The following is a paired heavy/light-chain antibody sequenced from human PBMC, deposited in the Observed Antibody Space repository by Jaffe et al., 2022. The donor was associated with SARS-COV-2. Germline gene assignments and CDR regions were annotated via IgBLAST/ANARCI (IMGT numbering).Light chain of an antibody. Sequence: NFMLTQPHSVSESPGKTVTISCTRSSGSIASNYVQWYQQRPGSSPTTVIYENNQRPSGVPDRFSGSIDSSSNSASLTISGLKTEDEADYYCQSYDGSNHWVFGGGTKLTVL. CDR1: SGSIASNY. J-gene: IGLJ3*02. CDR3: QSYDGSNHWV. CDR2: ENN. V-gene: IGLV6-57*01.
Heavy chain of an antibody. CDR2: IWYDGSDK. J-gene: IGHJ3*02. CDR3: ATHSGRYPRGTFDI. V-gene: IGHV3-33*01. CDR1: GFTFRNYG. Sequence: QVQLVESGGGVVQPGRSLRLSCAASGFTFRNYGMHWVRQAPGKGLEWVAVIWYDGSDKYYADSVKGRFTISRDNSKNTLYLQVNSLRAEDTAVYYCATHSGRYPRGTFDIWGQGTMVTVSS. D-gene: IGHD1-26*01.